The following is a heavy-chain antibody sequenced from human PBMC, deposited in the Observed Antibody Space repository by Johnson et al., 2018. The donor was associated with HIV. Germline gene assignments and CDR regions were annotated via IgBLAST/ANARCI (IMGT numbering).Heavy chain of an antibody. V-gene: IGHV3-20*04. CDR3: ATSTASDALDI. CDR1: GFTFSRYD. Sequence: VQLVESGGGLVQPGGSLRLSCAASGFTFSRYDMHWVRQAPGKGLEWVSGINWNGGSTSYADSVKGRFTISRDNAKNTLYLQMNSLRVEDTAVYYCATSTASDALDIWGQGTMVTVSS. J-gene: IGHJ3*02. D-gene: IGHD1-1*01. CDR2: INWNGGST.